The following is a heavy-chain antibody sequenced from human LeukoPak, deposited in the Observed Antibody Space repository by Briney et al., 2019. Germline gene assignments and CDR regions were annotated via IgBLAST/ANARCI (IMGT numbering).Heavy chain of an antibody. CDR3: ARGGYGWTFKQ. CDR2: INSGGDTI. V-gene: IGHV3-11*01. J-gene: IGHJ4*02. CDR1: GFSFSDNF. D-gene: IGHD5-18*01. Sequence: GGSLRLSRTASGFSFSDNFMGWIRQAPGKGLEWVSYINSGGDTIHYSDSVKGRFSISRDNSKRSLFLQMNRLTIDDTAVYYCARGGYGWTFKQWGQGTLVSVSS.